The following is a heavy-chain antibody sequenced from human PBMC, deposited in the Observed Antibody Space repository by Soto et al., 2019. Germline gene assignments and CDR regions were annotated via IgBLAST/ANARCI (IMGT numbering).Heavy chain of an antibody. CDR1: GFTFSSYG. CDR2: ISYDGSNK. J-gene: IGHJ3*02. CDR3: AKDVVILRYFDLDAFDI. Sequence: LRLSCAASGFTFSSYGMHWVRQAPGKGLEWVAVISYDGSNKYYADSVKGRFTISRDNSKNTLYLQMNSLRAEDTAVYYCAKDVVILRYFDLDAFDIWGQGTMVTVSS. D-gene: IGHD3-9*01. V-gene: IGHV3-30*18.